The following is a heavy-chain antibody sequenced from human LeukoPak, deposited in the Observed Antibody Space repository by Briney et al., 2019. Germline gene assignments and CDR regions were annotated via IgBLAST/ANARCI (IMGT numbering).Heavy chain of an antibody. CDR1: GFTFSRYT. CDR3: IPIVTRDLGY. Sequence: GGSLRLSCAASGFTFSRYTMSWVRQAPGKGLEWVSGIISSGSSTYYADSVKGRFTISRDSSKNTLYLQMNSLRAEDTALYYCIPIVTRDLGYWGQGTLVIVSS. CDR2: IISSGSST. D-gene: IGHD3-9*01. V-gene: IGHV3-23*01. J-gene: IGHJ4*02.